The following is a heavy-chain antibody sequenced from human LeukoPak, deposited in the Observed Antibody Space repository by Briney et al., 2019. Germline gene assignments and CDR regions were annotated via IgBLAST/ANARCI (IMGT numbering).Heavy chain of an antibody. CDR2: ISSSGSTI. CDR1: GFTFSSYE. J-gene: IGHJ5*02. V-gene: IGHV3-48*03. CDR3: AKVLGEYSTRSKPLDT. Sequence: PGGSLRLSCVASGFTFSSYEMTWVRQAPGKGLEWLSYISSSGSTIYYPDSVRGRFTVSRDNSKNTLYLQMNSLRPEDTAVYYCAKVLGEYSTRSKPLDTWGQGTLVTVSS. D-gene: IGHD6-13*01.